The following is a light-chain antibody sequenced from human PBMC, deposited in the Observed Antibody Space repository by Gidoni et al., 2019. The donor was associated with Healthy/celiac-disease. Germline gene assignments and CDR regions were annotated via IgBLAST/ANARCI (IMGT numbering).Light chain of an antibody. V-gene: IGKV4-1*01. CDR3: QQYYSTLPYT. Sequence: DIVMTQSPDSLAVSLGERATINCKSSQSVLYSANNKYYLAWYQQKPGQPPKLLIYWASTRESGVPDRFSGSGSGTDFTLTISSLQAEDVAVYYCQQYYSTLPYTFGQGTKLEIK. CDR2: WAS. J-gene: IGKJ2*01. CDR1: QSVLYSANNKYY.